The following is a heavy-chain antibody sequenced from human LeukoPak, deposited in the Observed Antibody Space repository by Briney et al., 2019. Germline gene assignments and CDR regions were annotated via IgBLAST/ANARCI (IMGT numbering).Heavy chain of an antibody. CDR2: ISSSSYI. V-gene: IGHV3-21*01. J-gene: IGHJ4*02. CDR1: GFTFSSYS. Sequence: GGSLRLSCAASGFTFSSYSMNWVRQAPGKGLEWVSSISSSSYIYYADSVKGRFTISRDNAKNSLYLQMNSLRAEDTAVYYCATSMDGRRYYFDYWGQGTLVTVSS. D-gene: IGHD1-26*01. CDR3: ATSMDGRRYYFDY.